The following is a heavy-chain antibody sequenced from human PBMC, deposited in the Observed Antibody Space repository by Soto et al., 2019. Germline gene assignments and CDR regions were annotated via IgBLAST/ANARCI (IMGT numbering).Heavy chain of an antibody. V-gene: IGHV3-74*01. CDR1: GFTFSSYW. J-gene: IGHJ6*02. Sequence: EVQLVESGGGLVQPGGSLRLSCAASGFTFSSYWMHWVRQAPGKGLVWVSRINSDGSSTSYADSVKGRFTISRDNAKNTLYLQMNSLRAEDTAVYYCASSLYGDPGAGIRNYYYYGMDVWGQGTTVTVSS. CDR2: INSDGSST. D-gene: IGHD4-17*01. CDR3: ASSLYGDPGAGIRNYYYYGMDV.